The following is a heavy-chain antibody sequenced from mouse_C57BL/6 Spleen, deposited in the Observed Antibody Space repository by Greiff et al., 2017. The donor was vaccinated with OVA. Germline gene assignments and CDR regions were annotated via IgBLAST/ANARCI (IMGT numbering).Heavy chain of an antibody. Sequence: QVQLQQPGAELVKPGASVKLSCKASGYTFTSDWMHWVKQRPGQGLEWIGMIHPNSGSTNYNEKFKSKATLTVDKSSSTAYMQLSSLTSEDSAVYYCAREGRRLVVTTTRYFDVWGTGTTVTVSS. CDR1: GYTFTSDW. CDR2: IHPNSGST. V-gene: IGHV1-64*01. D-gene: IGHD2-2*01. CDR3: AREGRRLVVTTTRYFDV. J-gene: IGHJ1*03.